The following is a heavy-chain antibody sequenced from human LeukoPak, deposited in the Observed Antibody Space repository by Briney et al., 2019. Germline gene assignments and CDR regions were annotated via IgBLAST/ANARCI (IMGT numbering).Heavy chain of an antibody. CDR1: GGSFSGYY. V-gene: IGHV4-34*01. J-gene: IGHJ6*02. CDR3: ARGGAVAGIYYYGMDV. CDR2: INHSGST. Sequence: SETLSLTRAVYGGSFSGYYWSWIRQPPGKGLEWIGEINHSGSTNYNPSLKSRVTISVDTSKNQFSLKLSSVTAADTAVYYCARGGAVAGIYYYGMDVWGQGTTVTVSS. D-gene: IGHD6-19*01.